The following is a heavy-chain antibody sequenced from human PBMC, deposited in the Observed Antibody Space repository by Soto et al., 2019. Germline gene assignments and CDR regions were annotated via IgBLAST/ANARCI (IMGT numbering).Heavy chain of an antibody. CDR1: GLSVSSSD. V-gene: IGHV3-53*02. CDR2: IYSGGST. Sequence: EVHLVETGGGLIQPGGSLRLSCAASGLSVSSSDMSWVRLASGKGLQWVSVIYSGGSTHDADSVKGRFTISSDNSKNTVHLQMHSLGIADTGVYFCSAASRSVYHFAMDAWGQGTTVIVSS. D-gene: IGHD2-8*01. J-gene: IGHJ6*02. CDR3: SAASRSVYHFAMDA.